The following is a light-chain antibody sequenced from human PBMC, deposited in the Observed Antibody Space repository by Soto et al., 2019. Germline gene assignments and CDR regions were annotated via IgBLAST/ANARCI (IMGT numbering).Light chain of an antibody. V-gene: IGLV2-8*01. CDR1: SSDVGDYNY. Sequence: QSVLTQPPSASGSPGQSVTISCTGTSSDVGDYNYVSWYQQPPGKAPKLLIYDVSKRPSGVAARFSGSKSGNTASLTVSGLQAEDEGDYYCSSYAGSNYPYVFGTGTKLTVL. CDR2: DVS. CDR3: SSYAGSNYPYV. J-gene: IGLJ1*01.